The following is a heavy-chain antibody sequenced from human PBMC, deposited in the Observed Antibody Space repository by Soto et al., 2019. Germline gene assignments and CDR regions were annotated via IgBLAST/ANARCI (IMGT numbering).Heavy chain of an antibody. CDR3: ASQHTYYYGSGSPNYYGMDV. CDR1: GDSVSSNSAA. CDR2: KYYRSKWYN. Sequence: SQTLSLTCAISGDSVSSNSAAWNWIRQSPSRGLEWLGRKYYRSKWYNDYAVSVKSRITINPDTSKNQFSLQLNSVTPEDTAVYYCASQHTYYYGSGSPNYYGMDVWGQGTTVTVSS. D-gene: IGHD3-10*01. V-gene: IGHV6-1*01. J-gene: IGHJ6*02.